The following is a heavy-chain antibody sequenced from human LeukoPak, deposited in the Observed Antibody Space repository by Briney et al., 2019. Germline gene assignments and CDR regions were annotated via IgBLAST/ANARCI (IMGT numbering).Heavy chain of an antibody. Sequence: QSGGSLRLSCAASGFTFSSYWMSWVRQAPGKGLEWVANIKQDGSEKYYVDSVKGRFTISRDNAKNSLYLQMNSLRAEDTAVYYCARGHCDFWSGLLGDWFDPWGQGTLVTVSS. V-gene: IGHV3-7*01. CDR1: GFTFSSYW. J-gene: IGHJ5*02. D-gene: IGHD3-3*01. CDR2: IKQDGSEK. CDR3: ARGHCDFWSGLLGDWFDP.